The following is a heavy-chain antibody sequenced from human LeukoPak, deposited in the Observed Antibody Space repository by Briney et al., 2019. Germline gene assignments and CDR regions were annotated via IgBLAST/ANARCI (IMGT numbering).Heavy chain of an antibody. J-gene: IGHJ4*02. CDR1: GGSISSYY. CDR3: ARTWEALSYSDY. CDR2: IYYSGST. V-gene: IGHV4-59*01. Sequence: KPSETLSLTCTVSGGSISSYYWSWIRQPPGKGLEWIGYIYYSGSTKYNPSLKSRVTISVDTSKNQFSLKLSSVTAADTAVYYCARTWEALSYSDYWGQGTLVTVSS. D-gene: IGHD1-26*01.